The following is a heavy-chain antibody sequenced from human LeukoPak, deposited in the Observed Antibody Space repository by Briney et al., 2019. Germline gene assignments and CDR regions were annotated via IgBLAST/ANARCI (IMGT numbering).Heavy chain of an antibody. CDR3: ACYGGQVGENWFGP. CDR1: GGSISSSHW. Sequence: PETLSLTSALPGGSISSSHWWSWFRQLPGKGLDWFGEINHIGGTHYNPSLKSRVSISADKTKNPCSLSLCSVTAADTAVYYSACYGGQVGENWFGPWGQGTLVTVSS. CDR2: INHIGGT. D-gene: IGHD3-10*01. J-gene: IGHJ5*02. V-gene: IGHV4-4*03.